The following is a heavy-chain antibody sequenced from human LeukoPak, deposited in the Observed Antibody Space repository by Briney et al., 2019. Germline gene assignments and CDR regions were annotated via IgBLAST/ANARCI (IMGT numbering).Heavy chain of an antibody. Sequence: PGRSLRLSCAASGFTFDDYAMHWVRQAPGKGLEWVSGISWNSGSIGYADSVKGRFTISRDNAKNSLYPQMNSLRAEDTALYYCAKDMANYYDSRRAFDIWGQGTMVTVSS. V-gene: IGHV3-9*01. CDR2: ISWNSGSI. J-gene: IGHJ3*02. D-gene: IGHD3-22*01. CDR1: GFTFDDYA. CDR3: AKDMANYYDSRRAFDI.